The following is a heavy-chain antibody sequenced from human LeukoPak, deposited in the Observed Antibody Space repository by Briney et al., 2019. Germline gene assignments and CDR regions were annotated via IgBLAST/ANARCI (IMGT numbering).Heavy chain of an antibody. D-gene: IGHD6-19*01. CDR3: ASSAGALIDC. J-gene: IGHJ4*02. Sequence: GGSLRLSCAASGFTFSNYDMHWVRQAPGKGLEWVAVIWFDGSNKFYADSVRGRFTISRDNSKNTLYLQMNSLRAEDTAVYYCASSAGALIDCWGQGTLVIVSS. V-gene: IGHV3-33*01. CDR2: IWFDGSNK. CDR1: GFTFSNYD.